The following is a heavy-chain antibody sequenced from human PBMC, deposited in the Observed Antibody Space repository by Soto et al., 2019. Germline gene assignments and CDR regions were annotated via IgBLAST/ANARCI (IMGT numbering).Heavy chain of an antibody. Sequence: QVHLEQWGAGLLNPSETLSLTCAVYGGSLSGYYWSWVRQSPGTGLEWSGEINHSGTTNYNPSLKPRVTISADTSKHQFSLSLSAVTAADSAVYYCASYHYLDLWTGSRHYMDVWGRGTTVTVSS. CDR3: ASYHYLDLWTGSRHYMDV. J-gene: IGHJ6*03. CDR1: GGSLSGYY. D-gene: IGHD3-9*01. CDR2: INHSGTT. V-gene: IGHV4-34*01.